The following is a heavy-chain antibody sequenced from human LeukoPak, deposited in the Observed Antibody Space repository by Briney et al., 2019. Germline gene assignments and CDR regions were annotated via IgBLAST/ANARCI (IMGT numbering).Heavy chain of an antibody. Sequence: LSGGSLRLSCAASGFAFSSYAMIWVRQAPGKGLEWVSAMSGRGGTTYYADSVKGRFTISRDNSKNTLYLQMNSLRAEDTAVYYCAKPRDTDYYDSYGYSLDYEGQGTLVTVSS. D-gene: IGHD3-22*01. CDR1: GFAFSSYA. CDR2: MSGRGGTT. V-gene: IGHV3-23*01. J-gene: IGHJ4*02. CDR3: AKPRDTDYYDSYGYSLDY.